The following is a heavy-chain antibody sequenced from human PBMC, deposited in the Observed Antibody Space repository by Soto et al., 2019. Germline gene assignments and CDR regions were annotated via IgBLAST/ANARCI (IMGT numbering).Heavy chain of an antibody. V-gene: IGHV3-30-3*01. CDR3: ARDRVGGTALTYGMDV. J-gene: IGHJ6*02. CDR2: ISYDGSNK. D-gene: IGHD3-3*01. CDR1: GFTFSSYA. Sequence: GGSLRLSCAASGFTFSSYAMHWVRQAPGKGLEWVAVISYDGSNKYYADSVKGRFTISRDNSKNTLYLQMNSLRAEDTAVYYCARDRVGGTALTYGMDVWGQGTTVTVS.